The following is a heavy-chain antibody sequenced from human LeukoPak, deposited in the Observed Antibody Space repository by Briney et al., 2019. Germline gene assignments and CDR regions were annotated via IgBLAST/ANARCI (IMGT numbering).Heavy chain of an antibody. Sequence: SETLSLTCAVYGGSFCGYYWSWIRQPPGKGLEWIGEINHSRSTNYNPSLKSRVTISVDTSKNQFSLKLSSVTAADTAVYYCARAKLPGSEDYWGQGTLVTVSS. J-gene: IGHJ4*02. V-gene: IGHV4-34*01. CDR2: INHSRST. CDR1: GGSFCGYY. CDR3: ARAKLPGSEDY. D-gene: IGHD1-26*01.